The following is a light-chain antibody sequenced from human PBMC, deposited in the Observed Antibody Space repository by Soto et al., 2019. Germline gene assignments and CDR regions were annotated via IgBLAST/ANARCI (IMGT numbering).Light chain of an antibody. CDR1: QSIGYW. Sequence: DIHMTQSPSRLSASVGDRVTITCRASQSIGYWLAWYQQKPGKAPNLLIYAASTLETGVPSRFSGSGYGTEFTLTIASLQPDDSASYYCQQYNSFSKTFGRGTKVDIK. CDR2: AAS. CDR3: QQYNSFSKT. J-gene: IGKJ1*01. V-gene: IGKV1-5*01.